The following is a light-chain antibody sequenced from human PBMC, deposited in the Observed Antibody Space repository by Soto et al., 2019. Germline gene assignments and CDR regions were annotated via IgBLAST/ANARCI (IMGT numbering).Light chain of an antibody. CDR2: GAS. CDR1: QRVSSSY. CDR3: QQYGSSPPYT. Sequence: EIVLTQSPGTLSLSPGERATLSCRASQRVSSSYLAWYQQKPGQAPRPLIYGASSRATGILDRFSGSGSGTDFTLTISRLEPEDFAVYYCQQYGSSPPYTFGQGTKLEIK. V-gene: IGKV3-20*01. J-gene: IGKJ2*01.